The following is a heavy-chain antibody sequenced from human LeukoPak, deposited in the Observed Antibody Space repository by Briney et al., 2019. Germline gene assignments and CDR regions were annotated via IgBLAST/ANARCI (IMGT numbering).Heavy chain of an antibody. CDR1: GFTFSGYP. CDR3: ATEGHSRGIYYFDS. V-gene: IGHV3-30-3*01. Sequence: PGGSLSLSCAASGFTFSGYPIHWVRQAPRKGLEWVAVISYDGSNKYYADSVKGRFTISRDKSKNTLYLQMNSLRAEDTAVYYCATEGHSRGIYYFDSWGQGTLVTVSS. J-gene: IGHJ4*02. CDR2: ISYDGSNK. D-gene: IGHD3-3*02.